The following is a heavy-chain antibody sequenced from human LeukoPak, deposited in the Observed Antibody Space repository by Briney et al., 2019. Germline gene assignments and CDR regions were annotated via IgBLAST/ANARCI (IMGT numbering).Heavy chain of an antibody. Sequence: GGSLRLSCAASGSTFGNYYMSWVRQAPGKGLEWVGRIKSKTHGGTTDYAAAVKGRFTISRDDSKSTLYLQMNSLKTEDTALYYCTTWNYDILTGYSIWGQGTLVTVSS. D-gene: IGHD3-9*01. V-gene: IGHV3-15*01. J-gene: IGHJ4*02. CDR3: TTWNYDILTGYSI. CDR1: GSTFGNYY. CDR2: IKSKTHGGTT.